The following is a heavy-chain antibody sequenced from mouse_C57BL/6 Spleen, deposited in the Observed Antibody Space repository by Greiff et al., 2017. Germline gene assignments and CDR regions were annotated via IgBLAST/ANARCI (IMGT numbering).Heavy chain of an antibody. Sequence: DVKLVESGPELVKPGASVKMSCKASGYTFTDYNMHWVKQSHGKSLEWIGYINPNNGGTSYNQKFKGKATLTVNKSSSTAYMELRSLTSEDSAVYYCAADGYAMDYWGQGTSVTVSS. CDR2: INPNNGGT. J-gene: IGHJ4*01. CDR3: AADGYAMDY. V-gene: IGHV1-22*01. CDR1: GYTFTDYN.